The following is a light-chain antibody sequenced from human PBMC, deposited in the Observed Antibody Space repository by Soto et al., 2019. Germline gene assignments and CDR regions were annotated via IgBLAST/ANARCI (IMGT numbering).Light chain of an antibody. CDR3: QQSYSTLLIT. J-gene: IGKJ5*01. V-gene: IGKV1-39*01. CDR1: QSISTY. CDR2: AAS. Sequence: DIQMTQSPSSLSASVGDRVTITCRASQSISTYLNWYQQKPGKAPKLLIYAASDLQSGVPSRFSGSGSGTDFPLTISSLQPEDFASYYCQQSYSTLLITFGQGTRLEIK.